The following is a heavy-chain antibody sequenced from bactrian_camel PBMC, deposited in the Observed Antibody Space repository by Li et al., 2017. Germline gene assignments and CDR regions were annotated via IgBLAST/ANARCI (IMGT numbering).Heavy chain of an antibody. V-gene: IGHV3S40*01. D-gene: IGHD6*01. CDR3: AADSTCGSWSVPPLGGYYFY. CDR2: LWTGDGAT. J-gene: IGHJ4*01. Sequence: DVQLVESGGGSVQAGGSLRLSCASSGYSYRSNCLAWFRQRPEKAREGVAILWTGDGATFYSHSVKGRFTISQGNAEHTVFLEMTSLKFEDTGMYYCAADSTCGSWSVPPLGGYYFYWGQGTQVTVS. CDR1: GYSYRSNC.